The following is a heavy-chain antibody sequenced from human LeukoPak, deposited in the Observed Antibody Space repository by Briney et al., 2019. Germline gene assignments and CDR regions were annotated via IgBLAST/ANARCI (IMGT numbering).Heavy chain of an antibody. J-gene: IGHJ3*02. CDR1: GGSISSGSYY. CDR2: IYTSGST. Sequence: SETLSLTCTVSGGSISSGSYYWSWIRQPAGKGLEWNGRIYTSGSTNYNPSLKSRVTISVDTSKNQFSLKLSSVTAADTAVYYCARFLKPGYSSSWYKGLENAFDIWGQGTMVTVSS. V-gene: IGHV4-61*02. CDR3: ARFLKPGYSSSWYKGLENAFDI. D-gene: IGHD6-13*01.